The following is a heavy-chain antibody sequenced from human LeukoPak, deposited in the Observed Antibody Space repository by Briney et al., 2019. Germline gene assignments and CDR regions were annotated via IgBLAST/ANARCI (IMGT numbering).Heavy chain of an antibody. D-gene: IGHD3-22*01. CDR1: GGTFSSYA. V-gene: IGHV1-69*01. CDR2: IIPIFGTA. J-gene: IGHJ5*02. CDR3: ARYRRYYYDSSGYYDNWFDP. Sequence: SVKVSCKASGGTFSSYAISWVRRAPGQGLEWMGGIIPIFGTANYAQKFQGRVTITADESTSTAYMELSSLRSEDTAVYYCARYRRYYYDSSGYYDNWFDPWGQGTLVTVSS.